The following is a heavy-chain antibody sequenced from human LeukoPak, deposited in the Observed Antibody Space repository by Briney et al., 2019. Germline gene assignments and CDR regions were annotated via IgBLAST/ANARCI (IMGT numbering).Heavy chain of an antibody. J-gene: IGHJ4*02. V-gene: IGHV3-23*01. CDR3: AKRVPYYFDY. CDR1: EFTFSYYA. CDR2: ISVSGAGT. D-gene: IGHD4/OR15-4a*01. Sequence: QAGGSLRLSCAVSEFTFSYYAMSWVRPAPGEGVGWVSSISVSGAGTYYADSVKGRFTISRDNSKNTLYLEMNSLRAEDTAVYYCAKRVPYYFDYWGQGTLVTVSS.